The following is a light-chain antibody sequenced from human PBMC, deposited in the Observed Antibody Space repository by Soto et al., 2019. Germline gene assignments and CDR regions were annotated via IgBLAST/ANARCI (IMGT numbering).Light chain of an antibody. J-gene: IGLJ3*02. CDR3: SSYTSRSTRV. CDR1: SSDIGGFNY. V-gene: IGLV2-14*01. Sequence: QSALTQPASVSGSPGQSITISCTGTSSDIGGFNYVSWYQQHPGTAPKLLIYEVTNRPSGVSNRFSGSKSGNTASLTISGLQAEDEADYYCSSYTSRSTRVFGGGTKITVL. CDR2: EVT.